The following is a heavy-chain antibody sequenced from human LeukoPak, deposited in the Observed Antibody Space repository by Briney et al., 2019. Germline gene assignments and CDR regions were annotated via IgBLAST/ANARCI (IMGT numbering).Heavy chain of an antibody. CDR2: INHSGST. CDR3: ARGYGYSSGWYGS. J-gene: IGHJ5*02. V-gene: IGHV4-39*07. Sequence: SETLSLTCTVSGGSISSGSYYWSWIRQPPGKGLEWIGEINHSGSTNYNPSLKSRVTISVDTSKNQFSLKLSSVTAADTAVYYCARGYGYSSGWYGSWGQGTLVTVSS. CDR1: GGSISSGSYY. D-gene: IGHD6-19*01.